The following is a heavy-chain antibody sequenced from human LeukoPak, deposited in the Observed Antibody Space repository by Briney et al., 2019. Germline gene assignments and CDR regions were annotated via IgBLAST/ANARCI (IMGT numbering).Heavy chain of an antibody. V-gene: IGHV3-30*02. D-gene: IGHD5-18*01. CDR3: AKERDTAMVTIDY. CDR1: GFTFSSYG. CDR2: IRYDGSNK. Sequence: GGSLRLSCAASGFTFSSYGMHWVRQAPGKGLEWVAFIRYDGSNKYYADSVKGRFTISRDNSKNTLYLQMNSLRAEGTAVYYCAKERDTAMVTIDYWGQGTLVTVSS. J-gene: IGHJ4*02.